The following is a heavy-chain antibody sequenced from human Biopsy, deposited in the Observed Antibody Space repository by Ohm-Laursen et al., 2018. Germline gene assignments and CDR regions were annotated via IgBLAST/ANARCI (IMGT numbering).Heavy chain of an antibody. Sequence: SETLSLTWTVSGASFSGDYWSWIRQSPGRGLEWIGSISEGGSTYYNPSLRGRVTISVDASKNQFSLKLSSVTAADTAVYYCARDTRWSPYSMDVWGQGTTVTVSS. D-gene: IGHD4-23*01. CDR2: ISEGGST. CDR1: GASFSGDY. J-gene: IGHJ6*02. V-gene: IGHV4-59*01. CDR3: ARDTRWSPYSMDV.